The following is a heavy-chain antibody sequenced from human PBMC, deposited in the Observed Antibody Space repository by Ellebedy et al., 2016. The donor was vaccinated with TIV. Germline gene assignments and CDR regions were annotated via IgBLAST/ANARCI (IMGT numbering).Heavy chain of an antibody. D-gene: IGHD3-16*01. CDR1: GGSISSYY. CDR2: MFYSGST. V-gene: IGHV4-59*01. J-gene: IGHJ4*02. Sequence: MPSETLSLTCTVSGGSISSYYWSWIRQPPGKGLEWNGYMFYSGSTNYNPSLKSRVTISVDTSKNQFSLKLSSVTAADTAVYFCARGSWVGGTDHWGQGTLVTVSS. CDR3: ARGSWVGGTDH.